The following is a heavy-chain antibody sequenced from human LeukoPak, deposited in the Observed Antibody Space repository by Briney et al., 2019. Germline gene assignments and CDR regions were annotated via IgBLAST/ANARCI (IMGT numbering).Heavy chain of an antibody. CDR1: GFRFSDQW. CDR3: ARDPYDRGGYGAFDL. D-gene: IGHD3-22*01. CDR2: INRDGSDR. J-gene: IGHJ3*01. V-gene: IGHV3-7*01. Sequence: QPGGSLRLSCAASGFRFSDQWMRWVRQVPGKGLEWVGNINRDGSDRYYVDSVKGRFTISRDNAQNSLYLLMNSLGVDDTALYYCARDPYDRGGYGAFDLWGQGTKVTVSS.